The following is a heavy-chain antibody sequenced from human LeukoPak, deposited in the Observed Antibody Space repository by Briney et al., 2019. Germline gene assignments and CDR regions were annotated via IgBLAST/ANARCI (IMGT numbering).Heavy chain of an antibody. J-gene: IGHJ3*02. CDR2: ITDSGGT. CDR3: ARHLYAFDI. Sequence: PSETLSLTCAVYGTSFSGYSWSWIRQSPGRGLEWIGEITDSGGTNYNASFKSRLTISADTSKNQFSLKLASVTAADTAVYYCARHLYAFDIWGQGTMVTVSS. V-gene: IGHV4-34*01. CDR1: GTSFSGYS.